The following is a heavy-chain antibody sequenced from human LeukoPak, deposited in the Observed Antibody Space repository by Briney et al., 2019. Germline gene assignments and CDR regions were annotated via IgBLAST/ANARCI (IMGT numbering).Heavy chain of an antibody. Sequence: ASVKVSCKASGYTFTGYYMHWMRQAPGQGLEWMGWINPNSGGTNYAQKLQGRVTMTRDTSISTAYMELSRLRSDDTAVYYCARDLPRRVVPAAKQEFDYWGQGTLVTVSS. CDR1: GYTFTGYY. CDR3: ARDLPRRVVPAAKQEFDY. D-gene: IGHD2-2*01. J-gene: IGHJ4*02. V-gene: IGHV1-2*02. CDR2: INPNSGGT.